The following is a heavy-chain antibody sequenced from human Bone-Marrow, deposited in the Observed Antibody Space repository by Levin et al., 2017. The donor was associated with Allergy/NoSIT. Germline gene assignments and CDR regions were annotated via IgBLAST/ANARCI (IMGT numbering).Heavy chain of an antibody. CDR2: LSYSGST. D-gene: IGHD2-2*03. Sequence: PSQTLSLTCTVSGDYISSTYYYWGWIRQPPGKGLEWIGGLSYSGSTYYNPSLKSRVTISLDTAKNQFSLKLNSVTAADTAVYYCARDGFKSSQVYWGQGTLVTVSS. V-gene: IGHV4-39*07. CDR3: ARDGFKSSQVY. CDR1: GDYISSTYYY. J-gene: IGHJ4*02.